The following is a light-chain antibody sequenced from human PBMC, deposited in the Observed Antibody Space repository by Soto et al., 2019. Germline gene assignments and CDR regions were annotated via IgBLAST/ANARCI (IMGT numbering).Light chain of an antibody. V-gene: IGKV3-15*01. Sequence: EIVMTQSPATLSVSPGESTTLSCRASQSISNNLAWFQQKPGQAPRLLIYGASTRATGIPARFSGSGSGTEFTLTISSLQSEDFAVYYCQQCNKWPCTFGGGTKVEMK. CDR2: GAS. CDR3: QQCNKWPCT. J-gene: IGKJ4*01. CDR1: QSISNN.